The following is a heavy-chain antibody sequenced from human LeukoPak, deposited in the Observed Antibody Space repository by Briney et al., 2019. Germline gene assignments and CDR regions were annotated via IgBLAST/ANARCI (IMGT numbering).Heavy chain of an antibody. Sequence: VASVKVSCKASGYTFSSYAMSWVRQAPGKGLEWVSAISGSGGSTYYADSVKGRFTISRDNSKNTLYLQMNSLRAEDTAVYYCAKRYSGSYNYFDYWGQGTLVTVSS. J-gene: IGHJ4*02. CDR2: ISGSGGST. CDR3: AKRYSGSYNYFDY. V-gene: IGHV3-23*01. CDR1: GYTFSSYA. D-gene: IGHD1-26*01.